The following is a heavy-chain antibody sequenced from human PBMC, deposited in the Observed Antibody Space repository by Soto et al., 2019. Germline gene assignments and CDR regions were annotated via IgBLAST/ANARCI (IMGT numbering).Heavy chain of an antibody. CDR3: ARTTYYYDSSGSPDAFDI. CDR1: GGSISSYY. D-gene: IGHD3-22*01. J-gene: IGHJ3*02. V-gene: IGHV4-30-4*01. Sequence: SETLSLTCTVSGGSISSYYWSWIRQPPGKGLEWIGHIYYSGSTYYNPSLKSRVTISVDTSKNQFSLKLSSVTAADTAVYYCARTTYYYDSSGSPDAFDIWGQGTMVTVSS. CDR2: IYYSGST.